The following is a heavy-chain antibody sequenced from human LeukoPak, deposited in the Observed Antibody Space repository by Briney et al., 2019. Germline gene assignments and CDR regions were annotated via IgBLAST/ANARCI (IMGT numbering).Heavy chain of an antibody. CDR2: IIPIFGTA. J-gene: IGHJ6*02. Sequence: SVKVSCKASGGTFSSYGISWVRQAPGQGLEWMGGIIPIFGTANYAQKFQGRVTITADESTSTAYMELSSLRSEDTAVYYCARGSMFRSYYYGMDVWGQGTTVTVSS. V-gene: IGHV1-69*01. CDR1: GGTFSSYG. D-gene: IGHD3-10*02. CDR3: ARGSMFRSYYYGMDV.